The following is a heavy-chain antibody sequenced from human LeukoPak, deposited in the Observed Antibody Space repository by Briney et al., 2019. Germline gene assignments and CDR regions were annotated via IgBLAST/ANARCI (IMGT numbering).Heavy chain of an antibody. J-gene: IGHJ4*02. CDR1: GGSISSYS. Sequence: SETLSLTCTVSGGSISSYSWSWIRQPPGKGLEWIGYIYYSGSTNYNPSLKSPVTISIDTSKNQFSLKLSSVTAADTAVYYCARDKGGYFDYWGQGTLVTVSS. CDR2: IYYSGST. CDR3: ARDKGGYFDY. V-gene: IGHV4-59*01.